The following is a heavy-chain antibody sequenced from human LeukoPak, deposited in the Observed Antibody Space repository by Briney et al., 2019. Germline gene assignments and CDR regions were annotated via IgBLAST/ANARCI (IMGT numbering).Heavy chain of an antibody. V-gene: IGHV4-59*13. D-gene: IGHD1-26*01. Sequence: SETLSLTCTVSGGSISSYYWSWIRQPPGKGLGWIGYVYYSGSTHYNPSLKSRVTISIDTSKNQFSLKLNSVTAADTAVYYCAREPIVGATLDYWGQGTLVTVSS. CDR3: AREPIVGATLDY. CDR1: GGSISSYY. J-gene: IGHJ4*02. CDR2: VYYSGST.